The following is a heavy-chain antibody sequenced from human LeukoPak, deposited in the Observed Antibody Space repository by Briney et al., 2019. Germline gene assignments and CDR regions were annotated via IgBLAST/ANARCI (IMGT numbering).Heavy chain of an antibody. J-gene: IGHJ6*02. D-gene: IGHD2-2*01. CDR3: ARRLFSCSTSRHYSYSGMDV. CDR2: IYISGST. V-gene: IGHV4-4*07. Sequence: SETLSLTCTVSGGSISSYYWIWIRQPAGKGLEWIGRIYISGSTNYNPSLKSRVTMSVDTSKNQFSLKLSSVTAADTAVYYCARRLFSCSTSRHYSYSGMDVWGQGTTAIVSS. CDR1: GGSISSYY.